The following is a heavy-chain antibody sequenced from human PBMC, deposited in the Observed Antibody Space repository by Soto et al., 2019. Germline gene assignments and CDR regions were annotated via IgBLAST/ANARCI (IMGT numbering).Heavy chain of an antibody. CDR1: VFTFSSYS. CDR2: ISSSSSYI. Sequence: GGSLRLSCAASVFTFSSYSMNWVRQAPGKGLEWVSSISSSSSYIYYADSVKGRFTISRDNAKNSLYLQMNSLRAEDTAVYYCARDWAVTYYYYGMDVWGQGTTVTVSS. J-gene: IGHJ6*02. D-gene: IGHD6-19*01. V-gene: IGHV3-21*01. CDR3: ARDWAVTYYYYGMDV.